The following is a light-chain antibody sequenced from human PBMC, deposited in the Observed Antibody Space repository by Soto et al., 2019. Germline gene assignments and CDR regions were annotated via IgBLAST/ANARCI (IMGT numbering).Light chain of an antibody. CDR1: QSVGTW. Sequence: DIQMTQSPSTLSASVGGRVTITCRASQSVGTWVAWYQQKPRKAPKLLIYGASNLESGVPSRFSGSGSGTEFTLTITTLQPDDFATYFCQLYNRNTWSFGPGTKVDI. V-gene: IGKV1-5*01. CDR3: QLYNRNTWS. J-gene: IGKJ1*01. CDR2: GAS.